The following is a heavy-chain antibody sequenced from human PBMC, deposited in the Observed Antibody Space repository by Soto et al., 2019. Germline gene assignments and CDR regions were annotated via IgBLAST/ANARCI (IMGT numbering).Heavy chain of an antibody. V-gene: IGHV3-23*01. CDR2: ITGNGGSK. J-gene: IGHJ4*02. CDR1: GFTFSTYA. D-gene: IGHD5-12*01. CDR3: AKNSAATIRVGYDY. Sequence: EVQLLESGGGLVQPGGSLRLSCAASGFTFSTYALSWVRQPPGKGLELVSAITGNGGSKYYADSVKGRFTISRDNSKNTLYLQMNSLRAEDTAVYYCAKNSAATIRVGYDYWGQGTLVTVSS.